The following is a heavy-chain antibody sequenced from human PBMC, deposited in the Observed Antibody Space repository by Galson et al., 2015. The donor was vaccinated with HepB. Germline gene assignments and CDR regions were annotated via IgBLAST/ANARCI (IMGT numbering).Heavy chain of an antibody. V-gene: IGHV3-48*02. CDR1: GFTFSSYS. J-gene: IGHJ6*02. D-gene: IGHD6-6*01. Sequence: SLRLSCAASGFTFSSYSMNWVRQAPGKGLEWVSYISSSSSTIYYADSVKGRFTISRDNAKNSLYLQMNSLRDEDTAVYYCARGPLSIAGMYPPDVWGQGTTVTVSS. CDR2: ISSSSSTI. CDR3: ARGPLSIAGMYPPDV.